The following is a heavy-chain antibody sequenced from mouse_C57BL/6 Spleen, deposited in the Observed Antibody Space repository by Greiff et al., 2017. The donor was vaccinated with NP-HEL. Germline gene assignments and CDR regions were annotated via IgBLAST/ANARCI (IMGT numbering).Heavy chain of an antibody. D-gene: IGHD2-4*01. V-gene: IGHV1-42*01. Sequence: VQLKESGPELVKPGASVKISCKASGYSFTGYYMNWVKQSPEKSLEWIGEINPSTGGTTYNQKFKAKATLTVDKSSSTAYMQLKSLTSEDSAVYYCARRDYDAFYAMDYWGQGTSVTVSS. CDR3: ARRDYDAFYAMDY. CDR2: INPSTGGT. J-gene: IGHJ4*01. CDR1: GYSFTGYY.